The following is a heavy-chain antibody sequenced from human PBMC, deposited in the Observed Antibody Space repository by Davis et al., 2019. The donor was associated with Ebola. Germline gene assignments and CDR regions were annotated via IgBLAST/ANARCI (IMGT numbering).Heavy chain of an antibody. V-gene: IGHV3-30*03. CDR1: GVTFADYG. D-gene: IGHD2-8*02. CDR2: ISYDGSNK. CDR3: AREDVVWDAFDI. J-gene: IGHJ3*02. Sequence: GGSLRLSCEASGVTFADYGMSWVRQAPGKGLEWVAVISYDGSNKYYADSVKGRFTISRDNSKNTLYLQMNSLRAEDTAVYYCAREDVVWDAFDIWGQGTMVTVSS.